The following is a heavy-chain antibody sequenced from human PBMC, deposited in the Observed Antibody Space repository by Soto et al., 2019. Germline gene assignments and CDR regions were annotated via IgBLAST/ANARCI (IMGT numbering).Heavy chain of an antibody. Sequence: PGGSLRLSCAASGFIFSDYYMSWIRQAPGKGLEWVSCISGSGSYTNYADSVKGRFTISRDNAKNSLYLQIYSLRAEDTAVYYCAMAQITAQYYFDYWGQGALVTVSS. CDR3: AMAQITAQYYFDY. D-gene: IGHD6-6*01. V-gene: IGHV3-11*06. CDR2: ISGSGSYT. J-gene: IGHJ4*02. CDR1: GFIFSDYY.